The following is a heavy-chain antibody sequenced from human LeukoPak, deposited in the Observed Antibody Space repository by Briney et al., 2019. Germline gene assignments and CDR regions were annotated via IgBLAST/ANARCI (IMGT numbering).Heavy chain of an antibody. J-gene: IGHJ6*03. CDR1: GFTFSSYG. CDR2: ISYDGSNK. CDR3: AKDAVGATPYYYYYYMDV. Sequence: GSLRLSCAASGFTFSSYGMHWVRQAPGKGLEWVAVISYDGSNKYYADSVKGRFTISRDNSKNTLYLQMNSLRAEDTAVYYCAKDAVGATPYYYYYYMDVWGKGTTVTVSS. D-gene: IGHD1-26*01. V-gene: IGHV3-30*18.